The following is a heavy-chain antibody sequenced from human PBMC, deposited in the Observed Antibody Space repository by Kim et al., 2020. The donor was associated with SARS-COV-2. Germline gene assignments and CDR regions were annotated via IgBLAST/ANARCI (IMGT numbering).Heavy chain of an antibody. CDR3: VKDLSGWRFDP. CDR2: ISPDGTGT. Sequence: GGSLRLSCVVSGFDFRSQLMSWVRQAPGKGLEWLVGISPDGTGTNYADSVRGRFTVSRDNSRNTLYLQIDSLRVDDTAVYYCVKDLSGWRFDPWGQGTL. D-gene: IGHD3-9*01. J-gene: IGHJ5*02. CDR1: GFDFRSQL. V-gene: IGHV3-23*01.